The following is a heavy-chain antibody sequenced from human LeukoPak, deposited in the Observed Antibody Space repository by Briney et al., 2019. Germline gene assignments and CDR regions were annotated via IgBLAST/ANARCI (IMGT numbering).Heavy chain of an antibody. CDR1: GGSISSGSYY. J-gene: IGHJ6*03. Sequence: SETLSLTCTVSGGSISSGSYYWSWIRQPAGKGLEWVGRIYTSGSTNYNPSLKSRVTISVDTSKNQFSLKLSSVTAADTAVYYCARGREWLVSYYYMDVWGKGTTVTVSS. V-gene: IGHV4-61*02. CDR2: IYTSGST. CDR3: ARGREWLVSYYYMDV. D-gene: IGHD6-19*01.